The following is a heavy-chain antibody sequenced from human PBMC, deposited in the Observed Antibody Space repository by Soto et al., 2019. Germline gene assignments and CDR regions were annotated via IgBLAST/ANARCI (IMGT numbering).Heavy chain of an antibody. CDR3: ARLYDSIDY. V-gene: IGHV3-72*01. Sequence: GGSLRLSCAASGFTFSDHYMDWVRQAPGKGQEWVGRTRNKANSYTTEYAASVKGRFTISRDDSKNSLYLQMNSLKTEDTAVYYCARLYDSIDYWGQGTLVTVSS. J-gene: IGHJ4*02. CDR2: TRNKANSYTT. D-gene: IGHD3-22*01. CDR1: GFTFSDHY.